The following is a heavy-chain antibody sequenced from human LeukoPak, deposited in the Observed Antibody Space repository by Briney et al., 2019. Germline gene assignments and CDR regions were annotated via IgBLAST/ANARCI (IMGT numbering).Heavy chain of an antibody. V-gene: IGHV3-30-3*01. Sequence: PGGSLRLSCAASGFTFSSYATHWVRQAPGKGLEWVAVISYDGSNKYYADSVKGRFTISRDNSKNTPYLQMNSLRAEDTAVYYCARETQGSSWNFDYWGQGTLVTVSS. CDR1: GFTFSSYA. J-gene: IGHJ4*02. D-gene: IGHD3-10*01. CDR3: ARETQGSSWNFDY. CDR2: ISYDGSNK.